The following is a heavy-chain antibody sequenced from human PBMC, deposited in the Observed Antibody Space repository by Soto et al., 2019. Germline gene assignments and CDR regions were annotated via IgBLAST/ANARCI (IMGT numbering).Heavy chain of an antibody. CDR1: GYTFTGYC. V-gene: IGHV1-2*02. CDR2: INPNSGDT. CDR3: AKGGAIVAAGTRVYLYNAMDV. D-gene: IGHD1-26*01. J-gene: IGHJ6*02. Sequence: ASVKVSCKASGYTFTGYCVHWVRQAPGQGLEWMGWINPNSGDTYLAQRFQGRVTMNRDTSIGTAYMELRGLTSDDTAEYYCAKGGAIVAAGTRVYLYNAMDVWGQGTTVTVSS.